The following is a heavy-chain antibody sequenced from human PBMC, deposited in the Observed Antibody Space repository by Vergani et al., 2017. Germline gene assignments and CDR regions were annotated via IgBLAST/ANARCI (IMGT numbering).Heavy chain of an antibody. Sequence: QVQLQESGPGLVKPSETLSLTCTVSVDSISSYYWSWIRQPPGKGLEWIVYIYYSGSTNYNPSLKSRVTISVDTSKNQFSLKLSSVTAAGTAVYYCVREQQLAYYFDYWGQGNLVTVSS. V-gene: IGHV4-59*01. CDR3: VREQQLAYYFDY. D-gene: IGHD6-13*01. CDR1: VDSISSYY. J-gene: IGHJ4*02. CDR2: IYYSGST.